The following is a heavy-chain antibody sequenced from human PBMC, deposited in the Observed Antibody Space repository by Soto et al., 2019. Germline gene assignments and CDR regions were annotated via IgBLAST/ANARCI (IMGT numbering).Heavy chain of an antibody. Sequence: VSLTGTGCGGSMSGFYGSWIRQPTGKGMEWIGRIHSTENTNYNPSLKRLITMSIDSSKNQFYLNLNSVTAADTAIYYCARVRQGCSANNCYFDPWGQGTQVTVSS. J-gene: IGHJ5*01. CDR1: GGSMSGFY. D-gene: IGHD1-1*01. CDR3: ARVRQGCSANNCYFDP. CDR2: IHSTENT. V-gene: IGHV4-4*07.